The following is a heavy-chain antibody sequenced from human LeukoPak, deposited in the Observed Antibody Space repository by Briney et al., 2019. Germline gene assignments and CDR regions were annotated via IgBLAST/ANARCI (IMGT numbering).Heavy chain of an antibody. CDR3: ARDRAATGFDY. J-gene: IGHJ4*02. CDR1: GGSISSYY. V-gene: IGHV4-59*01. D-gene: IGHD3-9*01. CDR2: IYYSGGT. Sequence: PSETLSLTCTVSGGSISSYYWSWIRQPPGKGLEWIGYIYYSGGTNYNPSLKSRVTISVDTSKNQFSLKLSSVTAADTAVYYCARDRAATGFDYWGQGTLVTVSS.